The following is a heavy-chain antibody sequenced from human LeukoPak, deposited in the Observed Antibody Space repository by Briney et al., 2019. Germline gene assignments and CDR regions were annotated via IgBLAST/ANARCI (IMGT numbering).Heavy chain of an antibody. CDR2: ISYTGYT. CDR3: ARDLVTVTKGFDI. J-gene: IGHJ3*02. Sequence: SETLSLTCAVSADSFSSHYWTWIRQPPGKGLEWIGYISYTGYTNYNPSLKSRVTISIDTPKNQFSLKLSSVTAADTAVYYCARDLVTVTKGFDIWGQGTMVSVSS. V-gene: IGHV4-59*11. D-gene: IGHD4-17*01. CDR1: ADSFSSHY.